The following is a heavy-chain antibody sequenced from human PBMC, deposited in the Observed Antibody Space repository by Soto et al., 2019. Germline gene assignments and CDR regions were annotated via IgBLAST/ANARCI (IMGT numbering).Heavy chain of an antibody. CDR3: AKFDGGVSGPVDY. CDR2: ISGAGKNT. Sequence: EVQLLESGGGLVQPGGSLRLSCAASGFTFSSCAMGWVRQARGEGLQWVSGISGAGKNTYYGDSMKGRIAISRDNSKNTVYLQMNSLRVDDTALYYCAKFDGGVSGPVDYWGQGTLVTVSS. V-gene: IGHV3-23*01. J-gene: IGHJ4*02. CDR1: GFTFSSCA. D-gene: IGHD3-9*01.